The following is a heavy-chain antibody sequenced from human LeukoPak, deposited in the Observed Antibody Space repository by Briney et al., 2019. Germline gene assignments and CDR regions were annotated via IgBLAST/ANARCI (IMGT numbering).Heavy chain of an antibody. Sequence: PSETLSLTCTVSGGSISSSSYYWGWIRQPPGKGLEWIGSIYYSGSTYYNPSLKSRVTISVDTSKNQFSLKLSSVTAADTAVYYCARAPYSSGWYAFDYWGQGTLVTVSS. CDR2: IYYSGST. J-gene: IGHJ4*02. D-gene: IGHD6-19*01. CDR3: ARAPYSSGWYAFDY. V-gene: IGHV4-39*07. CDR1: GGSISSSSYY.